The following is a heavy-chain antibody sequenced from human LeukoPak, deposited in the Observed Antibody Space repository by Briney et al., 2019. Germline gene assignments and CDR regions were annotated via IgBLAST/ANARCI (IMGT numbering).Heavy chain of an antibody. J-gene: IGHJ4*02. Sequence: GGSLRLSCAASGFTFSTYAMTCVRQAPGKGLEWVSSINDSGGSTLYAESVKGRFTMSRDNSKNTLYVQMNSLRAEDTAVYYCAKGASSTWIDYWGQGTLVTVSS. CDR2: INDSGGST. D-gene: IGHD6-13*01. V-gene: IGHV3-23*01. CDR1: GFTFSTYA. CDR3: AKGASSTWIDY.